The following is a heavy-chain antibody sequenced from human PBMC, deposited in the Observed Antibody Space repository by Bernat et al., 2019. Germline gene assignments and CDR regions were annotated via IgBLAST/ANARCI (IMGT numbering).Heavy chain of an antibody. V-gene: IGHV1-18*01. Sequence: QVQLVQSGAEVKKPGASVKVSCKASGYTFTSYGISWVRQAPGQGLEWMGWISAYNGNTNYAQKLQGRVTMTTDTSTSTAYMERRSLRSDDTAVYYCARAYCSGGSCYQRRDWFDPWGQGTLVTVSS. D-gene: IGHD2-15*01. J-gene: IGHJ5*02. CDR1: GYTFTSYG. CDR3: ARAYCSGGSCYQRRDWFDP. CDR2: ISAYNGNT.